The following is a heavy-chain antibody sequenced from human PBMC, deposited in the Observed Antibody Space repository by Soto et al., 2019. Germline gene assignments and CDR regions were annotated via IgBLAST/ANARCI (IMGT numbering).Heavy chain of an antibody. J-gene: IGHJ4*02. D-gene: IGHD3-3*01. CDR1: GFTFSSYW. CDR2: INSDGSST. V-gene: IGHV3-74*01. Sequence: LRLSCAASGFTFSSYWMHWVRQAPGKGLVWVSRINSDGSSTSYADSVKGRFTISRDNAKNTLYLQMNSLRAEDTAVYYCARLSYDFWSGYYPDYRGQGTLVTVSS. CDR3: ARLSYDFWSGYYPDY.